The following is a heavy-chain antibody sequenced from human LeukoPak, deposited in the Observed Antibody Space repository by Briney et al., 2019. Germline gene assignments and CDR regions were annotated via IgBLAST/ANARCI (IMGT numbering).Heavy chain of an antibody. CDR2: INHSGST. J-gene: IGHJ4*02. CDR1: GGSFSGYY. CDR3: ARRRGYSSSLGFDY. V-gene: IGHV4-34*01. D-gene: IGHD6-6*01. Sequence: SETLSLTCAVYGGSFSGYYWRWLRDPPGKGLEWIGEINHSGSTNYNPPLKSRVTISVDTSKNQFSLKLSSVTAADTAVYYCARRRGYSSSLGFDYWGQGTLVTVSS.